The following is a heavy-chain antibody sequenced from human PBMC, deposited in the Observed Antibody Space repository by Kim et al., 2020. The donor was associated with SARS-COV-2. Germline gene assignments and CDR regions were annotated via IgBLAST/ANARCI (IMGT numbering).Heavy chain of an antibody. CDR3: ARARGFDY. V-gene: IGHV1-3*01. D-gene: IGHD5-12*01. J-gene: IGHJ4*02. CDR2: NGNT. Sequence: NGNTKYSQKFQGRLSITRDTYASTAYVDLSSLISEDTAVYYWARARGFDYWGQGTLVTVSS.